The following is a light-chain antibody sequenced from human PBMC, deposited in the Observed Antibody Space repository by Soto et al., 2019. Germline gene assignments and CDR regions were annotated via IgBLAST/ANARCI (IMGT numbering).Light chain of an antibody. Sequence: EIVLTQSPGTLSLSPGERATLSCRASQSISSSYLAWYQQKPGQAPRLLVYGASSRATGIPDRFSGSGSGTDFTLTISRLEPEDFAVYYCQQYYETPPYTFGQGTKLEIK. CDR1: QSISSSY. CDR2: GAS. V-gene: IGKV3-20*01. CDR3: QQYYETPPYT. J-gene: IGKJ2*01.